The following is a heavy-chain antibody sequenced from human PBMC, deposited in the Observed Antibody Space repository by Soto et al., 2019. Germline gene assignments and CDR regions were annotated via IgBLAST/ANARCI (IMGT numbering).Heavy chain of an antibody. CDR2: INHSGST. D-gene: IGHD2-8*02. J-gene: IGHJ6*03. Sequence: ETLSLTCAVYGGSFSGYYWSWIRQPPGKGLEWIGEINHSGSTNYNPSLKSRVTISVDTSKNQFSLKLSSVTAADTAVYYCARVLGGDPYYYYYYMDVWGKGTTVTVSS. V-gene: IGHV4-34*01. CDR3: ARVLGGDPYYYYYYMDV. CDR1: GGSFSGYY.